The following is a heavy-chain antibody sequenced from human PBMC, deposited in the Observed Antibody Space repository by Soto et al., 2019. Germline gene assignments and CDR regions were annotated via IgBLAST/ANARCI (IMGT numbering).Heavy chain of an antibody. CDR2: IYYSGST. D-gene: IGHD3-10*01. J-gene: IGHJ4*02. CDR1: GGSVSSGSYY. V-gene: IGHV4-61*01. Sequence: LSLTCTVSGGSVSSGSYYWSWIRQPPGKGLEWIGYIYYSGSTNYNPSLKSRVTISVDTSKNQFSLKLSSVTAADTAVYYCARDPTSGSYDYWGQGTLVTVSS. CDR3: ARDPTSGSYDY.